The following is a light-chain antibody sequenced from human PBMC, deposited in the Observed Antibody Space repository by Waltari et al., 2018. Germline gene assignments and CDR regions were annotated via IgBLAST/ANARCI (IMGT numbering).Light chain of an antibody. CDR1: HGISDN. J-gene: IGKJ5*01. V-gene: IGKV3-15*01. CDR3: QQYNRWPPIT. Sequence: EVVMTQSPATLSVSPGERATLTCRASHGISDNLAWYQQKPGQAPRLLIYGAFTRATRIPARFTGSGSGTEFTLTINSLQSEDSAVYYCQQYNRWPPITFGQGTRLEIK. CDR2: GAF.